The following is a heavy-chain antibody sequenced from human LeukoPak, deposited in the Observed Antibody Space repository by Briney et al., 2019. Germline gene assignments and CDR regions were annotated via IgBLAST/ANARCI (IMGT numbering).Heavy chain of an antibody. J-gene: IGHJ3*01. CDR2: INWNGGST. Sequence: PGGSLRLSCAASGFTFDDYGMSWIRQAPGKGLEWVSGINWNGGSTGYADSVKGRFTISRDNAKNSLYLQMNSLRAEDTALYFCAKDRGGGSQLGDAFDVWGQGTMVSVSS. V-gene: IGHV3-20*04. CDR1: GFTFDDYG. CDR3: AKDRGGGSQLGDAFDV. D-gene: IGHD2-15*01.